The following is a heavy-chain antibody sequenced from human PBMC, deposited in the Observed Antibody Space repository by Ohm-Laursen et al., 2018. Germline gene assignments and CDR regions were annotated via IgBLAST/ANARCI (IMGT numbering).Heavy chain of an antibody. CDR1: GFTFSSYS. V-gene: IGHV3-21*01. CDR3: ARGAPFCGGFDY. D-gene: IGHD6-25*01. Sequence: SLRLSCSASGFTFSSYSMNWVRQAPGKGLEWVSSISSSSSYIYYADSVKGRFTISRDNAMNSLYLQMSGLRGEDTAVYYCARGAPFCGGFDYWGQGTLVTVSS. CDR2: ISSSSSYI. J-gene: IGHJ4*02.